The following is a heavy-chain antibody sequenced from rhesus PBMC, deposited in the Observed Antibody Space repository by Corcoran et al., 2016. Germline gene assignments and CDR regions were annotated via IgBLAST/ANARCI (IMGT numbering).Heavy chain of an antibody. V-gene: IGHV4-80*01. Sequence: QVQLQESGPGLVKPSETLSLTCAVAGASISTYWWSWIRQPPGKGLEWIGGIDGHSDPPYYTPSLKCRVPISKDASKNQFSLKLNSVTAADTAVFYCVKSDKGLVSWGQGVVVTVSS. J-gene: IGHJ6*01. CDR2: IDGHSDPP. CDR3: VKSDKGLVS. CDR1: GASISTYW.